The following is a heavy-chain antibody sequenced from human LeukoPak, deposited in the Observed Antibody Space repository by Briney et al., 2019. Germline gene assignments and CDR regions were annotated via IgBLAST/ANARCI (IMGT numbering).Heavy chain of an antibody. CDR3: ASSTGYFGYYYGMDV. J-gene: IGHJ6*02. Sequence: GGSLRLSCAASGFTFSSYEMNWVRQAPGKGLEWVSYISSSGSTIYYADSVKGRFTISRDNAKNSLYLQMNSLGAEDTAVYYCASSTGYFGYYYGMDVWGQGTTVTVSS. V-gene: IGHV3-48*03. CDR1: GFTFSSYE. D-gene: IGHD6-13*01. CDR2: ISSSGSTI.